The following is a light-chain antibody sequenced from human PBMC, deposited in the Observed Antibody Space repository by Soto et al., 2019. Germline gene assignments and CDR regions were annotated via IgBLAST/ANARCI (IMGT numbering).Light chain of an antibody. CDR1: QTVNSN. V-gene: IGKV3-15*01. CDR2: GAY. CDR3: QHYNNWPAWT. Sequence: EIVMTQSPVTLSVSPGARATLSCRASQTVNSNVAWYQQKPGQAPRLLIFGAYTRAPGIPARFSGSGSGTEFTLTISSLQSEDFAFYYCQHYNNWPAWTFGQGTKVDI. J-gene: IGKJ1*01.